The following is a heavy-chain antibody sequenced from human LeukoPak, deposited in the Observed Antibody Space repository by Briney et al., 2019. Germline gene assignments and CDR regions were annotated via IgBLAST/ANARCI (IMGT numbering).Heavy chain of an antibody. CDR2: ISSNGGST. V-gene: IGHV3-64*01. CDR1: GFTFSSYA. Sequence: GRSLRLSCAASGFTFSSYAMHWDRQAPGKGLEYVSAISSNGGSTYYANSVKGRFTISRDNSKNTLYLQMGSLRAEDMAVYYCARGASSPSLYYYYMDVWGKGTTVTVSS. CDR3: ARGASSPSLYYYYMDV. D-gene: IGHD6-6*01. J-gene: IGHJ6*03.